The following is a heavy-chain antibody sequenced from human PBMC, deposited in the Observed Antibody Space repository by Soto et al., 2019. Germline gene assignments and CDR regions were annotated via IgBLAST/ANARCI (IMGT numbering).Heavy chain of an antibody. CDR2: ISYDGSNK. CDR3: ARDLTHGDRAPQVSGMDV. V-gene: IGHV3-30*03. Sequence: QVQLVESGGGVVQPGRSLRLSCAASGFSFTTYGMHWVRQAPGKGLEWVAVISYDGSNKYYGDAVKGRFTISRDNSKKTLYLQMHSLRAEDTAVYYSARDLTHGDRAPQVSGMDVWGQGTTVTVSS. CDR1: GFSFTTYG. J-gene: IGHJ6*02. D-gene: IGHD3-10*01.